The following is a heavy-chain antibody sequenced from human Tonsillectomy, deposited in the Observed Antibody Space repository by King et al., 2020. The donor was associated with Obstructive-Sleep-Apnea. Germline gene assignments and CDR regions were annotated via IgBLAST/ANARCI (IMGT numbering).Heavy chain of an antibody. CDR2: ISGSGGST. CDR3: AKDAQSYYDSSGYYSDY. CDR1: GFTFSSYA. Sequence: VQLVESGGGLVQPGGSLRLSCAASGFTFSSYAMSWVRQAPGKGLEWVSAISGSGGSTYYADSVKGRFTISRDNSKNTLYLQMNSLRAEDTAVYYCAKDAQSYYDSSGYYSDYWGQGTLVTVSS. V-gene: IGHV3-23*04. D-gene: IGHD3-22*01. J-gene: IGHJ4*02.